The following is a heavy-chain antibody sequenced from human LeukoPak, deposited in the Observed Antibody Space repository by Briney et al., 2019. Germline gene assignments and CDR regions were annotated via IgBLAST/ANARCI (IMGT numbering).Heavy chain of an antibody. CDR2: ISGSGGST. CDR3: AKWVSCSGGSCYRSFMGY. Sequence: GGSLRLSCAASGFTFSSYAMSWVRQAPGKGLEWVSAISGSGGSTYYADSVKGRFTISRDNSKNTLYLQMNSLRAEDTAVYYCAKWVSCSGGSCYRSFMGYWGQGTLVTVSS. D-gene: IGHD2-15*01. J-gene: IGHJ4*02. CDR1: GFTFSSYA. V-gene: IGHV3-23*01.